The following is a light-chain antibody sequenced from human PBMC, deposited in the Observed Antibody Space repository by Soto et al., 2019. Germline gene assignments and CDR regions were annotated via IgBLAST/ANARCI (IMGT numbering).Light chain of an antibody. J-gene: IGLJ1*01. CDR3: SSYVGSNNFPYV. V-gene: IGLV2-8*01. Sequence: QSVLTQPPAASGCPGQSVTISCTGTSSDVGGYNYVSWYQHHPGKAPKLIIYEVDERPSGVPDRFSGSKSGNTASLTVSGLQAEDEADYYCSSYVGSNNFPYVFGTGTKVTVL. CDR2: EVD. CDR1: SSDVGGYNY.